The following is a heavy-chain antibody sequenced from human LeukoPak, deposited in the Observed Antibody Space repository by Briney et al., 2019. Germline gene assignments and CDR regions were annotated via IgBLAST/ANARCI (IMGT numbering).Heavy chain of an antibody. D-gene: IGHD3-10*01. Sequence: ASVKVSCKASGYTFTSYGIIWVRQAPGQGLEWMGWTSAYNGNTNYAQKLQGRVTMTTDTSTSTAYMELRSLRSDDTAVYYCARVHVLLWFGEVYYFDYWGQGTLVTVSS. J-gene: IGHJ4*02. CDR1: GYTFTSYG. CDR3: ARVHVLLWFGEVYYFDY. V-gene: IGHV1-18*01. CDR2: TSAYNGNT.